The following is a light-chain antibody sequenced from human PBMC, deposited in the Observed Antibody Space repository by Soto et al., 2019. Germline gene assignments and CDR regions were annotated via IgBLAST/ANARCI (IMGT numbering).Light chain of an antibody. J-gene: IGKJ1*01. CDR3: QQSFNTPWT. CDR1: QSISNY. V-gene: IGKV1-39*01. Sequence: DIPMTQSPSSLSASVGDRVTMTCRASQSISNYLNWYQQRPGKAPKLLIYSASILQSGVPSRFSGSGSGPDFTLTISSLQPEDVATYYCQQSFNTPWTFGQGTKVEI. CDR2: SAS.